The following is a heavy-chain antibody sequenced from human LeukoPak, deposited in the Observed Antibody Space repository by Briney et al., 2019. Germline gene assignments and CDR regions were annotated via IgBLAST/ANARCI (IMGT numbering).Heavy chain of an antibody. V-gene: IGHV1-46*01. CDR3: ARPRRGDSHAFDI. CDR2: INPSGGST. CDR1: GYTFTSYY. D-gene: IGHD2-21*02. Sequence: GASVKVSCKASGYTFTSYYMHWVRQAPGQGLEWMGIINPSGGSTSYAQKFQGRVTMTRGMSTSTVYMELSSLRSEDTAVYYCARPRRGDSHAFDIWGQGTMVTVSS. J-gene: IGHJ3*02.